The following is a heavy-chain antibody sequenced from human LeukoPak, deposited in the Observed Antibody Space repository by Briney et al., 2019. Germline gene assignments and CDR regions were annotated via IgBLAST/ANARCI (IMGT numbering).Heavy chain of an antibody. CDR2: ISNNGGYT. CDR3: AKDPIFSGSYGVFDY. V-gene: IGHV3-23*01. J-gene: IGHJ4*02. D-gene: IGHD1-26*01. Sequence: PGGSLRLSCAASGFTFSSSAMSWVRQAPGKGLEWVSAISNNGGYTYYADSVKGRFTISRDNAKNTLYLQMNSLRAGDTAVYYCAKDPIFSGSYGVFDYWGLGTLVTVSS. CDR1: GFTFSSSA.